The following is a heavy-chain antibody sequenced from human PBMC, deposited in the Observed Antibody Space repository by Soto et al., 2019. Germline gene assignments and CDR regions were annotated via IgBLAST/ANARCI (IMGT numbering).Heavy chain of an antibody. J-gene: IGHJ6*03. Sequence: SQPKSVPYGVVGGSSIDLDGSCIRQTPGKGLEWIGEINDSGSTNHNPSLKSRVTILVDTPKNQFSLKLSSVTAADTAVYYCARGLLVWFGRLSRRGGYYYCMDVCGKGTTVTGSS. CDR3: ARGLLVWFGRLSRRGGYYYCMDV. V-gene: IGHV4-34*01. CDR1: GGSSIDLD. CDR2: INDSGST. D-gene: IGHD3-10*01.